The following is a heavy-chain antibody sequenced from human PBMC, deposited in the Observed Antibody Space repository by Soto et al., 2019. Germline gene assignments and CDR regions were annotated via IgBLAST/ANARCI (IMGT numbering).Heavy chain of an antibody. V-gene: IGHV3-33*01. D-gene: IGHD6-6*01. Sequence: QVQLVESGGGVVQPGRPLRLSCAASGFTFSSYGMHWVRQAPGKGLEWVAVIWYDGSNKYYADSVKGRFTISRDNSKNTLYLQMNSLRAEDTAVYYCARGVGYSSSRNDYWGQGTLVTVSS. CDR3: ARGVGYSSSRNDY. J-gene: IGHJ4*02. CDR1: GFTFSSYG. CDR2: IWYDGSNK.